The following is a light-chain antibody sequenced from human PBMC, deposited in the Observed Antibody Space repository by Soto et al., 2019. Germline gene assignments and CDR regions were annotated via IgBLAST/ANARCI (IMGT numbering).Light chain of an antibody. Sequence: EIVLTQSPATLSLSPGERATLSCRASQSVSSYLAWYQQKPGQAPRLLIYDASNRATGIPARFSGSGSGTDFTLTISRVEPEDSAVYFCQQTFHSPRTFGQGTRLEIK. V-gene: IGKV3-11*01. CDR3: QQTFHSPRT. J-gene: IGKJ2*01. CDR1: QSVSSY. CDR2: DAS.